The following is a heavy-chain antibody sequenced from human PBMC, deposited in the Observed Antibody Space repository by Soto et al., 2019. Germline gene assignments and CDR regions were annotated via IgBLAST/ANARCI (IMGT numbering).Heavy chain of an antibody. CDR1: GFTFSNAW. Sequence: GGSLRLSCAASGFTFSNAWMSWVRQAPGKGLEWVGRIKSKTDGGTTDYAAPVKGRFTISRDDSKNTLYLQMNSLKTEDTAVYYCTTGRTGDLDAFDIWGQGTMVTVSS. D-gene: IGHD7-27*01. V-gene: IGHV3-15*01. CDR2: IKSKTDGGTT. J-gene: IGHJ3*02. CDR3: TTGRTGDLDAFDI.